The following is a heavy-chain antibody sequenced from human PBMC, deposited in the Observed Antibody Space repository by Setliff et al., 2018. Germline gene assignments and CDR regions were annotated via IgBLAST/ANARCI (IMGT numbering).Heavy chain of an antibody. CDR2: ISPYSGNT. CDR1: GFRFTNFG. CDR3: TGSRAPSVVLAADFDF. Sequence: ASVKVSCKTSGFRFTNFGFSWVRQAPGQGLEWLGSISPYSGNTNYPQWLQDRVTMTIDTSATTVYMELKSLRSDDTAVYYCTGSRAPSVVLAADFDFWGQGTPVTVSS. J-gene: IGHJ4*02. D-gene: IGHD2-21*01. V-gene: IGHV1-18*01.